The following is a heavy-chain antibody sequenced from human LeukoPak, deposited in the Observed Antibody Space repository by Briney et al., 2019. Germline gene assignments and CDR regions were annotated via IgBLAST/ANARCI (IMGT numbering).Heavy chain of an antibody. CDR2: ISAYNGNT. J-gene: IGHJ4*02. D-gene: IGHD4-17*01. CDR3: ARGSPYGDGAIYFDY. CDR1: GYTFTSYG. Sequence: ASVKVSCKASGYTFTSYGISWVRQAPGQGLEWMGWISAYNGNTNYAQKLQGRVTMTTDTSTSTAYMELRSLRSDDTAVYYCARGSPYGDGAIYFDYWGQGTLVTVSS. V-gene: IGHV1-18*01.